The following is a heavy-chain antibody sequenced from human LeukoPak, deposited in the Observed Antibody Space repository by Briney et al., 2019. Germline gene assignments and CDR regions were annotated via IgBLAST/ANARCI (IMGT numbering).Heavy chain of an antibody. Sequence: IPSETLSLTCTVSGGSISSYYWSWIRQPPGKGLEWIGYIYYSGSTNYNPSLKSRVTISVDTSKNQFSLKLSSVTAADTAVYYCATVVVVAAGWFDPWGQGTLVTVSS. D-gene: IGHD2-15*01. CDR1: GGSISSYY. V-gene: IGHV4-59*12. CDR2: IYYSGST. CDR3: ATVVVVAAGWFDP. J-gene: IGHJ5*02.